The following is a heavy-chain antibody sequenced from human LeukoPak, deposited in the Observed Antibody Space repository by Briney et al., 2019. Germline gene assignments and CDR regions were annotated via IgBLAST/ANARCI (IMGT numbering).Heavy chain of an antibody. V-gene: IGHV3-21*04. J-gene: IGHJ3*02. CDR2: ISSSSSYI. Sequence: GGSLRLSCAASGFTFSSYSMTWVRQAPGKGLEWVSSISSSSSYIYYADSVKGRFTISRDDAKTSVYLQMNSLRDEDTAIYYCARDNIWAFDIWGQGTMVTVAS. CDR1: GFTFSSYS. CDR3: ARDNIWAFDI. D-gene: IGHD2/OR15-2a*01.